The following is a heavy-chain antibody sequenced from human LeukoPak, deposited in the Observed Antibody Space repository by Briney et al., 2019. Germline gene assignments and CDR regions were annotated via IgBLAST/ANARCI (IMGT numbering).Heavy chain of an antibody. CDR2: IHTDGST. Sequence: GGSLRLSCVASRFTVNSNYMSWVRQAPGKGLEWVSVIHTDGSTYYADSVKGRFTISRDISKSTLYLQMNSLRAGDTAVYYCASLTVIWGQGALVTVSS. J-gene: IGHJ4*02. CDR1: RFTVNSNY. D-gene: IGHD2-21*01. CDR3: ASLTVI. V-gene: IGHV3-66*01.